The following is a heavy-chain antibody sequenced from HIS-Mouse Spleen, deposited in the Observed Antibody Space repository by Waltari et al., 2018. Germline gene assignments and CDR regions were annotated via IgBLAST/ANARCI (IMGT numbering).Heavy chain of an antibody. D-gene: IGHD6-19*01. CDR3: ARRWFFKAVAGTDNWFDP. CDR1: GGSFSGYY. V-gene: IGHV4-34*01. J-gene: IGHJ5*02. Sequence: QVQLQQWGAGLLKPSETLSLTCAVYGGSFSGYYWSWIRQPPGKGLEWMGEINHSGCTNYNPSLTSRVTISVDTSKNQFSLKLSSVAAADTAVYYCARRWFFKAVAGTDNWFDPWGQGTLVTVSS. CDR2: INHSGCT.